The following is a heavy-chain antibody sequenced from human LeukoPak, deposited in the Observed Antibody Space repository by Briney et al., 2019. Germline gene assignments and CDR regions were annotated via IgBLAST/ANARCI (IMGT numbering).Heavy chain of an antibody. CDR3: ARVTQQLLDY. D-gene: IGHD6-13*01. J-gene: IGHJ4*02. CDR2: INHSGST. Sequence: SETLSLTCIVSGGSISRSNYYWSWLRQPPGKGLEWIGEINHSGSTNYNPSLKSRVTISVDTSKNQFSLKLSSVTAADTAVYYCARVTQQLLDYWGQGTLVTVSS. CDR1: GGSISRSNYY. V-gene: IGHV4-39*07.